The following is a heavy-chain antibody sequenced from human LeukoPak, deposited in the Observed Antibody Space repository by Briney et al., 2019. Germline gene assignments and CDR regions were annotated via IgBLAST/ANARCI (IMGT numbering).Heavy chain of an antibody. D-gene: IGHD3-22*01. J-gene: IGHJ4*02. V-gene: IGHV1-69-2*01. CDR1: GYTFTDYY. Sequence: ASVKVSCKVSGYTFTDYYMHWVQQAPGKGLEWMGLVDPEDGETIYAEKFQGRVTITADTSTDIAYMELSSLRSEDTAVYYCATVYVSSGYYYVFDYWGQGTLVTVSS. CDR3: ATVYVSSGYYYVFDY. CDR2: VDPEDGET.